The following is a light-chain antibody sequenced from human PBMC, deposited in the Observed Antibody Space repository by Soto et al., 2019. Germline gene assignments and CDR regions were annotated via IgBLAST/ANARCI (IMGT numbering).Light chain of an antibody. CDR3: QQYNTLPRT. Sequence: ETVMTRSPATLSVSPGEGATLSCRASQSVSSNLVWYQHRPGQAPRLLIYGASTRATDIPARFSGSGSGTEFTLTISSLQSEDYAVYYCQQYNTLPRTFGGGTKVDNK. CDR2: GAS. V-gene: IGKV3-15*01. CDR1: QSVSSN. J-gene: IGKJ4*01.